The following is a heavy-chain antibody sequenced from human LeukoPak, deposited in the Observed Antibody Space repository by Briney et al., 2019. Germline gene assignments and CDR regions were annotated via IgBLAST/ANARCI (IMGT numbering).Heavy chain of an antibody. Sequence: SQTLSLTCAVSGGSISSGGYSWSWIRQPPGKGLEWIGYIYHSGSTYYNPSLKSRVTISVDRSKNQFSLKLSSVTAADTAVYYCARCLEGSHFDYWGQGTLATVSS. D-gene: IGHD1-1*01. CDR2: IYHSGST. V-gene: IGHV4-30-2*01. CDR3: ARCLEGSHFDY. CDR1: GGSISSGGYS. J-gene: IGHJ4*02.